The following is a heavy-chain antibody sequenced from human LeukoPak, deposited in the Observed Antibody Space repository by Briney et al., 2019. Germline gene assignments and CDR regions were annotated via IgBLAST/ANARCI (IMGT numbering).Heavy chain of an antibody. Sequence: GGSLRLSCAASGFTFSTYWMHWVRQAPGKGLVWVSRISGDGSATTYADSMKGRFTVSRDNAKNTLYLQLCSLRAEDTAIYYCARTTGGPASTWAFDIWGQGTMVTVS. D-gene: IGHD6-13*01. CDR2: ISGDGSAT. V-gene: IGHV3-74*01. CDR3: ARTTGGPASTWAFDI. J-gene: IGHJ3*02. CDR1: GFTFSTYW.